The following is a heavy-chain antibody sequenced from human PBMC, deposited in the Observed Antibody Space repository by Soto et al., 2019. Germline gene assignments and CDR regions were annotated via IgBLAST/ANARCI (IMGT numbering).Heavy chain of an antibody. CDR1: GYTFTGYY. V-gene: IGHV1-2*04. J-gene: IGHJ3*02. Sequence: ASVKVSCKASGYTFTGYYMHWVRQAPGQGLEWMGWINPNSGGTNYAQKFQGWVTMTRDTSISTAYMELSRLRSDDTAVYYCARFASIAVAGGAFDIWGQGTMVT. CDR3: ARFASIAVAGGAFDI. D-gene: IGHD6-19*01. CDR2: INPNSGGT.